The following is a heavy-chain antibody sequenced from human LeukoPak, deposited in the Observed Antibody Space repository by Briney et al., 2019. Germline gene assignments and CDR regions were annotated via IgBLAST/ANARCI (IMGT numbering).Heavy chain of an antibody. J-gene: IGHJ5*02. CDR2: IYYSGST. CDR3: ARHDVLVGVPNWFDP. Sequence: SETLSLTCTVSGGSISSSSYYWGWIRQPPGKGLEWIGSIYYSGSTYYNPSLKSRVTISVDTSKNQFSLKLSSVTAADTAVYYCARHDVLVGVPNWFDPWGQGTLVTVSS. D-gene: IGHD3-22*01. V-gene: IGHV4-39*01. CDR1: GGSISSSSYY.